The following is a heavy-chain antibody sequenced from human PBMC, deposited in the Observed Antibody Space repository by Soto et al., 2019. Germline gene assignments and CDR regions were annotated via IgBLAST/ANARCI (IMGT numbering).Heavy chain of an antibody. CDR3: AKSEYSSGWYRTPFDY. V-gene: IGHV3-23*01. CDR2: ISGSGGST. Sequence: GGSLRLSCAASGFTFSSYAMSWVRQAPGKGLEWVSAISGSGGSTYYADSVKGRFTISRDNSKNTLYLQMNSLRAEDTAVYYCAKSEYSSGWYRTPFDYWGQGTLVTVSS. J-gene: IGHJ4*02. CDR1: GFTFSSYA. D-gene: IGHD6-19*01.